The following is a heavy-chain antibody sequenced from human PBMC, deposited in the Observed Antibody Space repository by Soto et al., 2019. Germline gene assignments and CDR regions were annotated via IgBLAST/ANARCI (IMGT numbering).Heavy chain of an antibody. CDR2: IYWDEDK. J-gene: IGHJ4*02. D-gene: IGHD5-12*01. CDR3: AHRPRGYAYYFDC. CDR1: GFSLSTRGVA. Sequence: QITLKESGPPLVKPTQTLTLTCTFSGFSLSTRGVAVGWFRQPPGKALEWLALIYWDEDKWYSPSLKSRLTITVDTSTHQVVITMPNMDPVHTATYYCAHRPRGYAYYFDCWGQGTLVTVSS. V-gene: IGHV2-5*02.